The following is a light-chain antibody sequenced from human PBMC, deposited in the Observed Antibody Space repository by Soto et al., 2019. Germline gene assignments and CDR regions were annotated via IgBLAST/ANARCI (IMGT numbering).Light chain of an antibody. CDR3: QQFAISTT. J-gene: IGKJ1*01. V-gene: IGKV1-5*01. Sequence: IQMTQSPSTISASVGDRVTITCRASHNIERWMAWYQQKPGKAPSLLIFDASTLHSGVPSRFSGSGSGTDFPLTISSLQPDYFATDYCQQFAISTTFGQGTKVDIK. CDR1: HNIERW. CDR2: DAS.